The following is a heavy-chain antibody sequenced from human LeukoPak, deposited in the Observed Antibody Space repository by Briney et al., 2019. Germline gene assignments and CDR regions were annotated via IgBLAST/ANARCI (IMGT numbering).Heavy chain of an antibody. CDR2: INPNSGGT. J-gene: IGHJ3*02. Sequence: ASVKVSCKVSGYTFTGYYMHWVRQAPGQGLEWMGWINPNSGGTNYAQKFQGRVTMTRDTSISTAYMELSRLRSDDTAVYYCARGGIVVVVAARGAFDIWGQGTMVTVSS. D-gene: IGHD2-15*01. V-gene: IGHV1-2*02. CDR1: GYTFTGYY. CDR3: ARGGIVVVVAARGAFDI.